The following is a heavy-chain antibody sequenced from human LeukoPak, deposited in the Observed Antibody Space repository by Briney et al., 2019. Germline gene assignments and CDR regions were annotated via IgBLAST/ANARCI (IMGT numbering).Heavy chain of an antibody. CDR3: ARGRSNYYGMDV. V-gene: IGHV4-39*01. CDR1: GDAITSDKYY. J-gene: IGHJ6*02. D-gene: IGHD1-26*01. Sequence: SGTLSLTCTVSGDAITSDKYYWGWIRQPPGKGLEWIGNIHHSGSTYYSPSLKSRVTISVDTSKNQFSLRLNSVTAADTAVYYCARGRSNYYGMDVWGQGTTVTVSS. CDR2: IHHSGST.